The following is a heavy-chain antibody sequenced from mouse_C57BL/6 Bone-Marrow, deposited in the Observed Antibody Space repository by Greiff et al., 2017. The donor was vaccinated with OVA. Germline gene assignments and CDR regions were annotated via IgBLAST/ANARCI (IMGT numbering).Heavy chain of an antibody. J-gene: IGHJ3*01. CDR2: IDPSDSYT. Sequence: QVQLQQSGAELVMPGASVKLSCKASGYTFTSYWMHWVKQRPGQGLEWIGEIDPSDSYTNYNQKFKGKSTLTVDKSSSTAYMQLSSLTSEDSAVYYCAREAGGFAYWGQGTLVTVSA. CDR1: GYTFTSYW. CDR3: AREAGGFAY. V-gene: IGHV1-69*01.